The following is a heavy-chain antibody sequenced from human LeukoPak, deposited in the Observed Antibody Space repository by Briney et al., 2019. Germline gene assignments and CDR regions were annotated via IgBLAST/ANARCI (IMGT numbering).Heavy chain of an antibody. J-gene: IGHJ4*02. CDR1: EFTFKTNG. D-gene: IGHD5-24*01. V-gene: IGHV3-74*01. CDR3: VRDGDDFNFDY. Sequence: GGSLRLSCAAPEFTFKTNGMHWFRKPPGKGRDWFSRVIRDGSFTNYADSVKGRFTISRDNAKNTLYLQMSSLRAEDTAVYFCVRDGDDFNFDYWGQGSLVTVSS. CDR2: VIRDGSFT.